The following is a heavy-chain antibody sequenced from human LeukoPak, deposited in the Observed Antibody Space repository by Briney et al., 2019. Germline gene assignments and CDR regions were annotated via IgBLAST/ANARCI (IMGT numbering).Heavy chain of an antibody. CDR2: ISGSGGST. CDR3: AKDSWEYDAFDI. CDR1: GFTFSSYA. V-gene: IGHV3-23*01. J-gene: IGHJ3*02. Sequence: GGSLRLSCAASGFTFSSYAMSWVRQAPGKGLEWVSAISGSGGSTYYADSVKGRSTISRDNSKNTLYLQMNSLRAEDTAVYYCAKDSWEYDAFDIWGQGTMVTVSS. D-gene: IGHD6-13*01.